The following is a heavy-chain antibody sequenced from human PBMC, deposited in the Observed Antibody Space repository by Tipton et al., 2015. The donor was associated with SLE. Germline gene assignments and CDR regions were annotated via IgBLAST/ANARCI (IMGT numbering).Heavy chain of an antibody. CDR3: AKGYGDYVRALDF. Sequence: SLRLSCAASGFTFRSYEMTWVRQAPGKGLEWVSAVYKGGAIYYADSVKGRFTISRDTSRNTLHLQMNSLRREDTAVYFCAKGYGDYVRALDFWGRGTLVTVSS. V-gene: IGHV3-23*05. CDR1: GFTFRSYE. J-gene: IGHJ4*02. CDR2: VYKGGAI. D-gene: IGHD4-17*01.